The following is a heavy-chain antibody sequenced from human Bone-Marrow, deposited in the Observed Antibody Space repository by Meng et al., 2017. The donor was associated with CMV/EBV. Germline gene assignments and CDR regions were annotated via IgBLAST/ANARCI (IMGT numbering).Heavy chain of an antibody. Sequence: GGSLRLSCAASGFTVSSNYMSWVRQAPGKGLEWVSVIYSGGSTYYADSVKGRFTISRDNSKNTLYLQMNSLRAEDTAVYYCARGGPILYSSSWFDYWGQGTLVTVSS. CDR1: GFTVSSNY. CDR2: IYSGGST. D-gene: IGHD6-13*01. J-gene: IGHJ4*02. CDR3: ARGGPILYSSSWFDY. V-gene: IGHV3-53*01.